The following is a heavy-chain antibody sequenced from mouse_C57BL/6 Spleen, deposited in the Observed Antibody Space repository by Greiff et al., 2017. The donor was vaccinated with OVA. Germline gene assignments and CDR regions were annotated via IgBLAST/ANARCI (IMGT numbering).Heavy chain of an antibody. Sequence: VKLMESGAELVKPGASVKISCKASGYAFSSYWMNWVKQRPGKGLEWIGQIYPGDGDTNYNGKFKGKATLTADKSSSTAYMQLSSLTSEDSAVYFCARYDYDLYFDYWGQGTTLTVSS. CDR3: ARYDYDLYFDY. D-gene: IGHD2-4*01. V-gene: IGHV1-80*01. CDR2: IYPGDGDT. J-gene: IGHJ2*01. CDR1: GYAFSSYW.